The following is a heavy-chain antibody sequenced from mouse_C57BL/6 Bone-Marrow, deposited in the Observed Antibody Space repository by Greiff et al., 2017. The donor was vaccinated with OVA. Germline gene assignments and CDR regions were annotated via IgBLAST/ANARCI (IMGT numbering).Heavy chain of an antibody. CDR2: IYPGDGDT. CDR1: GYAFSSSW. J-gene: IGHJ1*03. CDR3: AREGYYGSSYWYFDV. D-gene: IGHD1-1*01. Sequence: QVQLQQSGPELVKPGASVKISCKASGYAFSSSWMNWVKQRPGKGLEWIGRIYPGDGDTNYNGKFKGKATLTADKSSSTAYMQLSSLTSEDSAVYVCAREGYYGSSYWYFDVWGTGTTVTVSS. V-gene: IGHV1-82*01.